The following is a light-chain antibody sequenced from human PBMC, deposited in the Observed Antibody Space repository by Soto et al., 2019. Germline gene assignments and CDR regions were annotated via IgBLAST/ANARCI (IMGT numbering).Light chain of an antibody. CDR1: SSNIGTGYD. CDR2: TNS. Sequence: QAVLTQPPSVSGAPGQRVTISCTGSSSNIGTGYDVHWYQQLPGTAPKLLIYTNSNRPSGVPDRFSGSKSGTSASLAITGLQAEDEADYYCQSYDSSLRLVFGGGTQLTVL. J-gene: IGLJ3*02. V-gene: IGLV1-40*01. CDR3: QSYDSSLRLV.